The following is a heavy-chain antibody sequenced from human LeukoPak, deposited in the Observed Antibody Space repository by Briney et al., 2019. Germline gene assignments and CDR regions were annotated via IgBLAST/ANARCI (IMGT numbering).Heavy chain of an antibody. J-gene: IGHJ4*02. CDR3: AKGALSGSYYDYYFDY. V-gene: IGHV3-9*01. D-gene: IGHD1-26*01. CDR1: GSTFDDYA. Sequence: PGRSLRLSCAASGSTFDDYAMHWVRQAPGKGLEWVSGISWNSGSIGYADSVKGRFTISRDNAKNSLYLQMNSLRAEDTALYYCAKGALSGSYYDYYFDYWGQGTLSPSPQ. CDR2: ISWNSGSI.